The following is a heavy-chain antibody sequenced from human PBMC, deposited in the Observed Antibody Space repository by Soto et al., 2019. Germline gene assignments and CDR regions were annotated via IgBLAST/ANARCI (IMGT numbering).Heavy chain of an antibody. J-gene: IGHJ3*02. V-gene: IGHV1-8*01. D-gene: IGHD1-26*01. Sequence: QVQRVQSGAEVKKPGASVKVSCKASGYTFTSYDINWVRQATGQGLEWMGWMNPNSGNTGYAQKFQGRVTMTRNTSISTAYMELSSLRSEDTAVYYCARADSGSYPPDDAFDIWGQGTMVTVSS. CDR2: MNPNSGNT. CDR1: GYTFTSYD. CDR3: ARADSGSYPPDDAFDI.